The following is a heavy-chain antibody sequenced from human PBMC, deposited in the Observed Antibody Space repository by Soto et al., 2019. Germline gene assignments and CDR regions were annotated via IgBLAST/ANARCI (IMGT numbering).Heavy chain of an antibody. CDR2: ISAYNGNT. J-gene: IGHJ5*02. CDR1: GYTFTSYC. Sequence: AAVKVSCKASGYTFTSYCISWGRHAPGQGLEWMGWISAYNGNTNYAQKLQGRVTMTTDTSTSTAYMELRSLRSDDTAVYYCARDPGWHNWFDPWGPGTLLTVSS. V-gene: IGHV1-18*01. D-gene: IGHD6-19*01. CDR3: ARDPGWHNWFDP.